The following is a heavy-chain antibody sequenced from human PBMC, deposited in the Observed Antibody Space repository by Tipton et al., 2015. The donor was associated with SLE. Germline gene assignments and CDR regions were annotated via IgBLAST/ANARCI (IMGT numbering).Heavy chain of an antibody. D-gene: IGHD3-16*01. CDR3: AREDVNRDACEI. Sequence: SLRLSCAASGFTVSSNYMTWVRQAPGKGLERVSVIYPGGSTYYADSVRGRFTTSRDSSKNTLYLQMNSLRAEDTAVYYCAREDVNRDACEICGQGPPVTDSS. CDR2: IYPGGST. J-gene: IGHJ4*03. CDR1: GFTVSSNY. V-gene: IGHV3-66*01.